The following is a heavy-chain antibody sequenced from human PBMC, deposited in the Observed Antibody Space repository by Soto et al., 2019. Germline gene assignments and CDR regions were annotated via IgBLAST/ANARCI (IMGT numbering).Heavy chain of an antibody. CDR1: EGTFNSYA. V-gene: IGHV1-69*01. J-gene: IGHJ4*02. CDR3: ASGASRWYPYFFDS. CDR2: IIPYYNTL. D-gene: IGHD6-13*01. Sequence: QAQVVQSGAEVRKPGPSVKLSCKASEGTFNSYAIAWVRQAPRQGLEWMGGIIPYYNTLNYAQKFQDRVTITADDSTNTVYMELSSLRSDDTAVYFCASGASRWYPYFFDSWAQGTLVTVSS.